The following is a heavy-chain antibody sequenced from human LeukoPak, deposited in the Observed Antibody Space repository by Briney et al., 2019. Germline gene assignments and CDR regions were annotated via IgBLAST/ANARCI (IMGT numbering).Heavy chain of an antibody. V-gene: IGHV3-9*03. D-gene: IGHD3-22*01. CDR1: GFTFSSYA. Sequence: GGSLRLSCAASGFTFSSYAMSWVRQAPGKGLEWVSGISWNSGSIGYADSVKGRFTISRDNAKNSLYLQMNSLRAEDMALYYCAKDRVYDTSGPMALDIWGQGTMVTVSS. CDR3: AKDRVYDTSGPMALDI. J-gene: IGHJ3*02. CDR2: ISWNSGSI.